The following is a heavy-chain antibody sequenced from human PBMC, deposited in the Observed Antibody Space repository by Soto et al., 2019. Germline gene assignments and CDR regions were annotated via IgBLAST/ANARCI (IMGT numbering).Heavy chain of an antibody. CDR2: IIPIFGTA. CDR1: GGTFSSYA. J-gene: IGHJ4*02. D-gene: IGHD6-19*01. CDR3: ARDPGIAVVGDDY. Sequence: QVQLVQSGAEVKNPGSSVKVSCKASGGTFSSYAISWVRQAPGQGLEWMGGIIPIFGTANYAQKFQGRGTITADESTSTADMELSSVRSEDTAVYYCARDPGIAVVGDDYWGQGTLVPVSS. V-gene: IGHV1-69*01.